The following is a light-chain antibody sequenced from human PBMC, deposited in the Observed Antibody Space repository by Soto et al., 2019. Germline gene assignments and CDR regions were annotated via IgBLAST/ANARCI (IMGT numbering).Light chain of an antibody. CDR1: SSDVGAYKY. J-gene: IGLJ3*02. Sequence: QSALTQPPSASGSPGQSVTISCTGTSSDVGAYKYVSWYQQYPGKAPKLMIYEVTKRPSGVPDRFSGSKSGNTASLTVSGQKDEHEANDCCPSDVGNDIRVVGGGTQHTVL. CDR2: EVT. CDR3: PSDVGNDIRV. V-gene: IGLV2-8*01.